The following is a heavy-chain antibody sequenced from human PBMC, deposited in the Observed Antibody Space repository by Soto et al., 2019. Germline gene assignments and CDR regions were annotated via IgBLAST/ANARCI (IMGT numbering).Heavy chain of an antibody. CDR1: GGSVSTGMKY. CDR3: MKAHEPGDFLGMSV. J-gene: IGHJ6*02. Sequence: PSETLSLTCTVSGGSVSTGMKYWGWVRQPPGKALEFIGYMYKTGETLLNSSLKSRVTLSMETSKNRFSLTLSSVTAADPAVYFCMKAHEPGDFLGMSVWGPGTTVTVSS. CDR2: MYKTGET. V-gene: IGHV4-61*01. D-gene: IGHD2-2*01.